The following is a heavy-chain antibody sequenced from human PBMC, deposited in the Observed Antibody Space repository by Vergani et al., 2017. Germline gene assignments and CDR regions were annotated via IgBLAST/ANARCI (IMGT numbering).Heavy chain of an antibody. Sequence: QVQLQESGPGLVKSSETLSLTCSVSFDSIRNLYCNWIRQPPGKGLEWIGSIYHSGSTYYNPSLKSRVTISVDTSKNQFSLKLSSVTAADTAVYYCAGREYYYDSSGYYGYYFDYWGQGTLVTVSS. CDR3: AGREYYYDSSGYYGYYFDY. V-gene: IGHV4-38-2*02. CDR2: IYHSGST. J-gene: IGHJ4*02. D-gene: IGHD3-22*01. CDR1: FDSIRNLY.